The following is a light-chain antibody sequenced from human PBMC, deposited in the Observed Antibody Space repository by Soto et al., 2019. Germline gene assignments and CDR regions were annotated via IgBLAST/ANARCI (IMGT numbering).Light chain of an antibody. CDR1: RSDIGNYNY. CDR3: SSYTTSSVFVV. J-gene: IGLJ2*01. V-gene: IGLV2-14*01. Sequence: QSALTQPASVSGSPGQSITISCTGSRSDIGNYNYVSWYQQHPGKAPKLIIYEVSDRPSGVSNRFSGSKSGNTASLTISELQAGDEADYYCSSYTTSSVFVVFGGGIKLTVL. CDR2: EVS.